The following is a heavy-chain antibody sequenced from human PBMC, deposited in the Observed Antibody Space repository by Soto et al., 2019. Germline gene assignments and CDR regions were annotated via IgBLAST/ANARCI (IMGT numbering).Heavy chain of an antibody. D-gene: IGHD6-19*01. V-gene: IGHV3-30*18. CDR1: GFTFSSYG. J-gene: IGHJ4*02. CDR2: ISYDGSNK. CDR3: AKDSRGAVACILDY. Sequence: GGSLRLSCAASGFTFSSYGMHWVRQAPGKGLEWVAVISYDGSNKYYADSVKGRFTISRDNSKNTLYLQMNSLRAEDTAVYYCAKDSRGAVACILDYWGQGTLVTVSS.